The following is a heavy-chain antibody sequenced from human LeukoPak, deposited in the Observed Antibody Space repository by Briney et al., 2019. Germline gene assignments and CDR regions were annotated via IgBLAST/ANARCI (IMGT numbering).Heavy chain of an antibody. CDR1: GFTFDDYA. D-gene: IGHD1-26*01. V-gene: IGHV3-9*01. J-gene: IGHJ4*02. CDR3: AKDISYSAATYFDY. Sequence: GGSLRLSCAASGFTFDDYAMPWVRQAPGKGLEWVSGISWNSGSIGYADSVKGRFTISRDNAKNSLYLQMNSLRAEDTALYYCAKDISYSAATYFDYWGQGTLVTVSS. CDR2: ISWNSGSI.